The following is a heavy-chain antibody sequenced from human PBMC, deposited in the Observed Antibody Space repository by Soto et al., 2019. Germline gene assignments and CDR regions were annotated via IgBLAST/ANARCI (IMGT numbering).Heavy chain of an antibody. Sequence: ASVKVSCKVSGYTLTALSMHWVRQAPGKGLEWMGGFDPEDGETIYAQKFQGRVTMTEDTSTDTAYMELSSLRSEDTAVYYCAILVCSGYYPHYYYYGMDFWGQGTTVTVSS. J-gene: IGHJ6*02. D-gene: IGHD3-22*01. CDR1: GYTLTALS. CDR3: AILVCSGYYPHYYYYGMDF. V-gene: IGHV1-24*01. CDR2: FDPEDGET.